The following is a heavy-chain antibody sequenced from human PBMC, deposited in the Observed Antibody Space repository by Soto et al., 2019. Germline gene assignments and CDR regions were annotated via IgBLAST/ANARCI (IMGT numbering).Heavy chain of an antibody. CDR3: ARQWGTWRQLGLTCYYYGMDV. D-gene: IGHD5-18*01. V-gene: IGHV3-30-3*01. CDR1: GFTFSSYA. Sequence: QGQLVESGGGVVQPGRSLRLSCPASGFTFSSYAMHWVRQAPGKGLEWVAVISYDGSNKYYADSVKGRFTISIDNSKHALYLPMNSLRAEDTAVYYCARQWGTWRQLGLTCYYYGMDVWGQGTTVTVSS. J-gene: IGHJ6*02. CDR2: ISYDGSNK.